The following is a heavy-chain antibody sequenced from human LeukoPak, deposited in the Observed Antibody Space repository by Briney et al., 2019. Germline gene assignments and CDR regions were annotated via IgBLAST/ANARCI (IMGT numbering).Heavy chain of an antibody. V-gene: IGHV4-39*07. D-gene: IGHD3-22*01. CDR1: GGSISSSDYY. CDR2: INHSGST. Sequence: SETLSLTCTGSGGSISSSDYYWSWIRQPPGKGLEWIGEINHSGSTNYNPSLKSRVTISVDTSKNQFSLKLNSVTAADTAVYYCARSNIDVYYYDSRANKDAFDMWGQGTMVTVSS. CDR3: ARSNIDVYYYDSRANKDAFDM. J-gene: IGHJ3*02.